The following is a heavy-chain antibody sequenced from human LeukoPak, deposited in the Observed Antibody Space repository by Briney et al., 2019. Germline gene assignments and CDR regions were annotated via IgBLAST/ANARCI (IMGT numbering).Heavy chain of an antibody. J-gene: IGHJ5*02. CDR3: ARHLHSDGSGSYLNWFDP. CDR1: GGSINSYY. CDR2: IYTRGST. V-gene: IGHV4-4*09. D-gene: IGHD3-10*01. Sequence: SETLSLTCTVSGGSINSYYWSWIRQPPGKRLEWIGYIYTRGSTNYNPSLKSRVIISADTSKNQFSLKLRSVTAADTAVYYCARHLHSDGSGSYLNWFDPWGPGTLVTVSS.